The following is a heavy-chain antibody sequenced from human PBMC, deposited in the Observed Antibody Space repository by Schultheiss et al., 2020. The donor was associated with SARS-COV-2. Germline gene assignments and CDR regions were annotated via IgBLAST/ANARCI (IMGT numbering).Heavy chain of an antibody. D-gene: IGHD2-15*01. CDR1: GGSFSGYY. CDR2: INHSGST. V-gene: IGHV4-34*01. Sequence: SETLSLTCAVYGGSFSGYYWSWIRQPPGKGLEWIGEINHSGSTNYNPSLKSRVTMSIDTSRNQFSLKLSSVTAADTAVYYCARVSYCSGGSCYPREKGTFDYWGQGTLVTVSS. CDR3: ARVSYCSGGSCYPREKGTFDY. J-gene: IGHJ4*02.